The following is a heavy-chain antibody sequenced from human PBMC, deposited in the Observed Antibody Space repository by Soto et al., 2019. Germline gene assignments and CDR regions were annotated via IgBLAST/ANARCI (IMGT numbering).Heavy chain of an antibody. Sequence: EVQLLESGGALVQPGGSLRLSCEAFGFTFTDHAMGWVRQAPGKGLEWVSLISASAGTTYYADSVRGRFTVSRDNANSTLYLQMNSLRAEDTALYFCAKDVSGAVTPYFDSWGQGSQVTVSS. D-gene: IGHD4-17*01. V-gene: IGHV3-23*01. CDR2: ISASAGTT. CDR1: GFTFTDHA. CDR3: AKDVSGAVTPYFDS. J-gene: IGHJ4*02.